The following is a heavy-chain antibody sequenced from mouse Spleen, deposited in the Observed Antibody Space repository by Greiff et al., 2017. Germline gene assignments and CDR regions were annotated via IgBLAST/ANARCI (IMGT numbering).Heavy chain of an antibody. V-gene: IGHV5-12*02. CDR2: ISNGGGST. CDR1: GFTFSDYY. Sequence: EVQVVESGGGLVQPGGSLKLSCATSGFTFSDYYMYWVRQTPEKRLEWVAYISNGGGSTYYPDTVKGRFTISRDNAKNTLYLQMSRLKSEDTAMYYCASPYYRYDGYFAYWGQGTLVTVSA. D-gene: IGHD2-14*01. CDR3: ASPYYRYDGYFAY. J-gene: IGHJ3*01.